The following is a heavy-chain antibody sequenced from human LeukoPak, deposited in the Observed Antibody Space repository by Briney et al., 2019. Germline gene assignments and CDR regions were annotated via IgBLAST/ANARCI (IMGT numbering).Heavy chain of an antibody. D-gene: IGHD5/OR15-5a*01. J-gene: IGHJ3*02. CDR2: INHSGST. V-gene: IGHV4-34*01. CDR1: GGSFSGYY. Sequence: PSETLSLTCAVYGGSFSGYYWSWIRQPPGKGLEWIGEINHSGSTNYNPSLKSRVTISVDTSKNQFSLKLSSVTAADAAVYYCARGGLGDAFDIWGQGTMVTVSS. CDR3: ARGGLGDAFDI.